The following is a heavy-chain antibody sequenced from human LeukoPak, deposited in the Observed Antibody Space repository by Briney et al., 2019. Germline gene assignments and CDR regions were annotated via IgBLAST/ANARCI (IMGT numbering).Heavy chain of an antibody. V-gene: IGHV3-30-3*01. D-gene: IGHD3-10*01. CDR3: AREGDYYGSGTFDY. CDR1: GFTFSSYA. J-gene: IGHJ4*02. Sequence: GGSLRLSCAASGFTFSSYAMHWVRQAPGKGLEWVAVISYDGSNKYYADSVKGRFTISRDNAKNSLYLQMNSLRAEDTAVYYCAREGDYYGSGTFDYWGQGTLVTVSS. CDR2: ISYDGSNK.